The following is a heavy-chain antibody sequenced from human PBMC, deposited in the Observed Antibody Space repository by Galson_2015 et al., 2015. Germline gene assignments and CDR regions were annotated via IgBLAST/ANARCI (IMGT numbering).Heavy chain of an antibody. D-gene: IGHD3-22*01. CDR3: ARASYLDYYDSSGFDY. J-gene: IGHJ4*02. Sequence: SVKVSCKASGGTFSSYAISWVRQAPGQGLEWMGGIIPIFGTANYAQKFQGRVTITADESTSTAYMELSSLRSEDTAVYYCARASYLDYYDSSGFDYWGQGTLVTVSS. CDR2: IIPIFGTA. CDR1: GGTFSSYA. V-gene: IGHV1-69*13.